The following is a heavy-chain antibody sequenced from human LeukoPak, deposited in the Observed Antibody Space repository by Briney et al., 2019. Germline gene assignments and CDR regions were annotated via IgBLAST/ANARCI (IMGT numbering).Heavy chain of an antibody. Sequence: ASVKVSCKASGYTFTGYYMHWVRQAPGQGLEWMGWINPKSGGTNYAQKFQGRVTMTRDTSISTAYMELSRLRSDDTAAYYCARMSRWSASSGYYDDGDYWGQGTLVTVSS. D-gene: IGHD3-22*01. CDR2: INPKSGGT. CDR1: GYTFTGYY. CDR3: ARMSRWSASSGYYDDGDY. J-gene: IGHJ4*02. V-gene: IGHV1-2*02.